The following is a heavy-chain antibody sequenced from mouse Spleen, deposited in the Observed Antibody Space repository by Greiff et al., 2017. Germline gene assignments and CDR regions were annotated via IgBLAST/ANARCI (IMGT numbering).Heavy chain of an antibody. Sequence: VQLQQPGAELVKPGASVKMSCKASGYTFTSYWITWVNQRPGQGLEWIGDIYPGSGSTNYNEKFKSKATLTVDTSSSTAYMQLSSLTSADSAVYYCARGYGGYVDVWGTGTTVTAAS. CDR2: IYPGSGST. CDR1: GYTFTSYW. D-gene: IGHD1-1*01. CDR3: ARGYGGYVDV. J-gene: IGHJ1*03. V-gene: IGHV1-55*01.